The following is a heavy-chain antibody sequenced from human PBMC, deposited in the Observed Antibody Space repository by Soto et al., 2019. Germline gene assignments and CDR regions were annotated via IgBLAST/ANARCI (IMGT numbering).Heavy chain of an antibody. CDR1: GYSISSGYY. D-gene: IGHD5-18*01. CDR3: ARLRGTAMAPRAYYHYGMDV. V-gene: IGHV4-38-2*01. J-gene: IGHJ6*01. Sequence: SETLSLTCAVSGYSISSGYYWGWIRQPPGKGLEWIGSIYHSGSTYYNPSLKSRVTISVDTSKNQFSLKLSSVTAADTAVYYCARLRGTAMAPRAYYHYGMDVWGQGTTVTGSS. CDR2: IYHSGST.